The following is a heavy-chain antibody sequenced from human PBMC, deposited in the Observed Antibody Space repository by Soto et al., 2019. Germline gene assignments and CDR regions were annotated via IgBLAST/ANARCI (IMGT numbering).Heavy chain of an antibody. CDR3: AASYYGSGSADAFDI. CDR2: INAGNGNT. CDR1: GYTFTNYA. D-gene: IGHD3-10*01. V-gene: IGHV1-3*01. J-gene: IGHJ3*02. Sequence: ASVKVSCKASGYTFTNYAMHWVRQAPGQRLEWMGWINAGNGNTKYSQKFQGRVTITRDTSASTAYMELSSLRSEDTAVYYCAASYYGSGSADAFDIWGQGTMVTVSS.